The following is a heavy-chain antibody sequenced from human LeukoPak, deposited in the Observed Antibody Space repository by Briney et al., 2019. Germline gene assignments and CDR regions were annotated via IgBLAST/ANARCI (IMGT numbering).Heavy chain of an antibody. Sequence: AGGSLRLSCAASGFTFSSYAMSWVRQAPGKGLEWVSAISGSGGSTYYADSVKGRFTISRDNSKNTLYLQMNSLRAEDTAVYYCARSGVGGSYGDYFDYWGQGTLVTVSS. CDR1: GFTFSSYA. CDR2: ISGSGGST. V-gene: IGHV3-23*01. CDR3: ARSGVGGSYGDYFDY. D-gene: IGHD1-26*01. J-gene: IGHJ4*02.